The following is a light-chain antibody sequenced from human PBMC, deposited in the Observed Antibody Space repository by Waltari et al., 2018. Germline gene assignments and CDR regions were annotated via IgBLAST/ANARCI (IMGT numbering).Light chain of an antibody. CDR2: EDN. J-gene: IGLJ3*02. Sequence: NFMLTQPHSVSESPGKTVTISCTRSSGSIASHYVQWYQQRPGSAPTTVIYEDNQRPPGVPDRFSGSIDSSSNSASLTISGLKTEDEADYYCQSYDSSNLWVFGGGTKLTVL. CDR1: SGSIASHY. V-gene: IGLV6-57*03. CDR3: QSYDSSNLWV.